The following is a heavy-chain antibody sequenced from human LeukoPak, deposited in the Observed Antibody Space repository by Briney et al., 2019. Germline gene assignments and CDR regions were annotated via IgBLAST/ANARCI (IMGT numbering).Heavy chain of an antibody. D-gene: IGHD3-22*01. J-gene: IGHJ4*02. CDR3: ARDRGYYDSSGYLAY. CDR1: GGSISSYY. CDR2: IYYSGST. Sequence: SETLSLTCTVSGGSISSYYWSWIRQPPGKGLEWIGYIYYSGSTNYNPSLKSRVTTSVDTSKNQFSLKLSSVTAADTAVYYCARDRGYYDSSGYLAYWGQGTLVTVSS. V-gene: IGHV4-59*01.